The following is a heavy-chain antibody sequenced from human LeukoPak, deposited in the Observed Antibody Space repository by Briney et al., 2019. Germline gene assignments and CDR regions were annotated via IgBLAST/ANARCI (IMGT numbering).Heavy chain of an antibody. CDR2: ISAYNGNT. J-gene: IGHJ4*02. V-gene: IGHV1-18*01. CDR3: ARDSPPMVRGEGRLGYFDY. CDR1: GYTFTSYG. Sequence: ASVKVSCKASGYTFTSYGISWVRQAPGQGLEWMGWISAYNGNTNYAQKFQGRVTMTRDTSISTAYMELSRLRSDDTAVYYCARDSPPMVRGEGRLGYFDYWGQGTLVTVSS. D-gene: IGHD3-10*01.